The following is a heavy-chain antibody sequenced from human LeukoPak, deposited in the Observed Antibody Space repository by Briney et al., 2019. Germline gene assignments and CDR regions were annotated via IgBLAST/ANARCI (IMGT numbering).Heavy chain of an antibody. CDR2: INHSGST. D-gene: IGHD3-10*01. Sequence: SETLSLTCTVSRGSISGYSWSWIRQPPGKGLEWIGEINHSGSTNYNPSLKSRVTISVDTSKNQFSLKLSSVTAADTAVYYCARRLPLARFGRRRWFDPWGQGTLVTVSS. CDR3: ARRLPLARFGRRRWFDP. CDR1: RGSISGYS. J-gene: IGHJ5*02. V-gene: IGHV4-34*01.